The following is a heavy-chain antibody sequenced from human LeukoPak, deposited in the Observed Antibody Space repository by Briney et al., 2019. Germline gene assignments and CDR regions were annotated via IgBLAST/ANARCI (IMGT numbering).Heavy chain of an antibody. CDR3: ARRSTAYCGGDCYPGARYYYYMDV. D-gene: IGHD2-21*02. V-gene: IGHV5-51*01. CDR1: GYSFTSYW. CDR2: IYPGDSDT. Sequence: GESLKISCKGSGYSFTSYWIGWVRQMPGKGLEWMGIIYPGDSDTRYSPSFQGQVTISADKSISTAYLQWSSLKASDTAMYYCARRSTAYCGGDCYPGARYYYYMDVWGKGTTVTVSS. J-gene: IGHJ6*03.